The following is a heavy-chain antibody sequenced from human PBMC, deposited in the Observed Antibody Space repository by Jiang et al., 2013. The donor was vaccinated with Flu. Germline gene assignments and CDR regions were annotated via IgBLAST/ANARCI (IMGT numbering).Heavy chain of an antibody. Sequence: QLVESGGGLVQPGGSLRLSCTASGFIFSDHYMDWVRQAPGKGLEWVGRIRNKAKSDKTEYAASVGGRFTISRDDSENSLHLQMNSLKIEDTAVYYCAGLGYCTRGDCYNMGGHEWGQGTRVTVSS. CDR3: AGLGYCTRGDCYNMGGHE. CDR2: IRNKAKSDKT. J-gene: IGHJ4*02. V-gene: IGHV3-72*01. CDR1: GFIFSDHY. D-gene: IGHD2-8*02.